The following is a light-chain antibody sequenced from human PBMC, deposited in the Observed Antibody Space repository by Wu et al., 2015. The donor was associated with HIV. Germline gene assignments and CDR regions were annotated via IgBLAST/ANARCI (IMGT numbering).Light chain of an antibody. CDR3: QQYGSSPPWT. CDR1: QSVSSSY. V-gene: IGKV3-20*01. Sequence: EIVLTQSPGTLSLSPGERATLSCRASQSVSSSYLAWYQQKPGQAPRLLIYGASSRATGIPDRFSGSGSGTDFTLTISRLEPEDFAVYYCQQYGSSPPWTFGQGTKGGN. J-gene: IGKJ1*01. CDR2: GAS.